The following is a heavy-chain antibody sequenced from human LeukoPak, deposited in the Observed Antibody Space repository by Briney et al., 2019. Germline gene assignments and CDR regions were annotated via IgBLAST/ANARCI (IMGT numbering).Heavy chain of an antibody. D-gene: IGHD3-3*01. J-gene: IGHJ4*02. CDR1: GFIFTNYF. Sequence: GGSLRLSCAASGFIFTNYFMSWVRQAPGKGLEWVASIKHDGSEKCYVDSVRGRFTISRDNTMNSLYLQMSSLRAEDTAVYYCATDRGWRTSGYYLYYFEYWGQGTLVTYSS. V-gene: IGHV3-7*01. CDR2: IKHDGSEK. CDR3: ATDRGWRTSGYYLYYFEY.